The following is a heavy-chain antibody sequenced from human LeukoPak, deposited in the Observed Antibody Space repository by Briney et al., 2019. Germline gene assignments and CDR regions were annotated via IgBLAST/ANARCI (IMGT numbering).Heavy chain of an antibody. Sequence: GGSLRLSCAASGFTFSSYGMSWVRQAPGKGLEWVANIKQDGSEKYYVDSVKGRFTASRDNAEDSLYLQMSSLRAEDTAVYYCATSWGPDTSAFRWGRDGMDVWGQGTTVIVS. CDR1: GFTFSSYG. CDR3: ATSWGPDTSAFRWGRDGMDV. D-gene: IGHD3-16*01. CDR2: IKQDGSEK. J-gene: IGHJ6*02. V-gene: IGHV3-7*03.